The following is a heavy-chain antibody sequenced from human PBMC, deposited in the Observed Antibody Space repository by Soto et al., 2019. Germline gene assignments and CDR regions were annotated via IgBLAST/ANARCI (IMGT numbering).Heavy chain of an antibody. CDR2: INHSGST. CDR1: GGSFSGYY. V-gene: IGHV4-34*01. CDR3: ARDPPYSSSYDAFDI. J-gene: IGHJ3*02. D-gene: IGHD6-13*01. Sequence: SETLSLTCAVYGGSFSGYYWSWIRQSPGEGLEWIGEINHSGSTNYNPSLKSRVTISVDTSKNQFSLKLSSVTAADTAVYYCARDPPYSSSYDAFDIWGQGTMVTVSS.